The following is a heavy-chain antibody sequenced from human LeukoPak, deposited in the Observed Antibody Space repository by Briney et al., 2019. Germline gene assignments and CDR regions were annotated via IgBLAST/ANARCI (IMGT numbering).Heavy chain of an antibody. D-gene: IGHD5-24*01. J-gene: IGHJ4*02. CDR2: INPNSGGT. CDR3: ARGGEMATLFDY. CDR1: GYTFTGYY. V-gene: IGHV1-2*02. Sequence: ASVKVSCKAPGYTFTGYYIHWVRQAPGQGLEWMGWINPNSGGTNYAQKFQGRVTMTRDTSISTAYMELSSLRSEDTAVYYCARGGEMATLFDYWGQGTLVTVSS.